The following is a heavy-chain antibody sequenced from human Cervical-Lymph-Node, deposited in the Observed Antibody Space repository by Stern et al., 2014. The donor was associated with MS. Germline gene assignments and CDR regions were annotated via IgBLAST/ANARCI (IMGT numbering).Heavy chain of an antibody. CDR1: GFSFRRYA. V-gene: IGHV3-33*01. J-gene: IGHJ4*02. CDR3: ASAYSSSHYYFDY. CDR2: IWYDGSNP. Sequence: QVQLVQSGGGVVQPGRSLRLSFAASGFSFRRYAKHCVRQAPGKGLEWVALIWYDGSNPYYADSVTGRFTISRDNFKNTLYLQMNSLRAEDTAVYYCASAYSSSHYYFDYWGQGTLVTVSS. D-gene: IGHD6-13*01.